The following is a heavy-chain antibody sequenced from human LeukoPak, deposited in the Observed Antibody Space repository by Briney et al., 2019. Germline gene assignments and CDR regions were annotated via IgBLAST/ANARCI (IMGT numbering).Heavy chain of an antibody. CDR1: GFIFDDYG. J-gene: IGHJ4*02. CDR3: AKDIYSSNWASEDN. CDR2: ISGDGGTT. D-gene: IGHD6-13*01. Sequence: PRGSLRLSCAASGFIFDDYGMHWVSQAPGKGLEWVSLISGDGGTTYYADSVKGRFTISRDNSKNSLYLQMNSLRTEDTALYYCAKDIYSSNWASEDNWGQGPLVTVSS. V-gene: IGHV3-43*02.